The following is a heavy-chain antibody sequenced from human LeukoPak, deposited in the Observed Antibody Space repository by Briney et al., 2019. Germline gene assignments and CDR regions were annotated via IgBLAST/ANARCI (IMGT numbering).Heavy chain of an antibody. J-gene: IGHJ6*03. CDR2: IVVGSGNT. Sequence: GTSVKVSCKASGFTFTSSAMQWVRQARGQRLEWIGWIVVGSGNTNYAQKFQERVTITRDMSTSTAYMELSSLRSEDTAVYFCAREQRGGLSGSLGGLFASYYTYYYMDVWGRGTTVTVSS. V-gene: IGHV1-58*02. D-gene: IGHD3-16*01. CDR1: GFTFTSSA. CDR3: AREQRGGLSGSLGGLFASYYTYYYMDV.